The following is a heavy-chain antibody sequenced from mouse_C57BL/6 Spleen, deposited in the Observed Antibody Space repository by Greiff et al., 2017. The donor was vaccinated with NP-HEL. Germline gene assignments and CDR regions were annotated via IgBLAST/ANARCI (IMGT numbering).Heavy chain of an antibody. CDR1: GFTFSDYG. CDR3: ARKADGYYVDYYFDY. V-gene: IGHV5-17*01. J-gene: IGHJ2*01. Sequence: EVNVVESGGGLVKPGGSLKLSCAASGFTFSDYGMHWVRQAPEKGLEWVAYISSGSSTIYYADTVKGRFTISRDNAKNTLFLQMTSLRSEDTAMYYCARKADGYYVDYYFDYWGQGTTLTVSS. D-gene: IGHD2-3*01. CDR2: ISSGSSTI.